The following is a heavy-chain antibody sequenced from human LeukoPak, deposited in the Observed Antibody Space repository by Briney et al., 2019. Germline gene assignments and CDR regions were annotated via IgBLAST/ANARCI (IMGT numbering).Heavy chain of an antibody. Sequence: ASVKVSCKASGYTFTGYYMHWVRQAPGQGLEWMGWINPNSGGTNYAQKFQGWVTMTRDTSISTAYMELSRLRSDDTAVYYCARDLTPDGYSGSGEGYYFDYWGQGTLVTVSS. D-gene: IGHD5-24*01. V-gene: IGHV1-2*04. CDR1: GYTFTGYY. CDR3: ARDLTPDGYSGSGEGYYFDY. J-gene: IGHJ4*02. CDR2: INPNSGGT.